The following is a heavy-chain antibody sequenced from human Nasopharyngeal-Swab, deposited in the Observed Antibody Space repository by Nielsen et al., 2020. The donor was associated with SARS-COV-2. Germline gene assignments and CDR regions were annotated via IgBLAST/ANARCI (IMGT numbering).Heavy chain of an antibody. CDR3: ATGAFDI. V-gene: IGHV3-30-3*01. Sequence: GSLKISCAASGFTFSSYAMHWVRQAPGKGLEWVAVISYDGSNKYYADSVKGRFTISRDNSKNTLYLQMNSLRAEDTAVYYCATGAFDIWGQGTMVTVSS. CDR1: GFTFSSYA. J-gene: IGHJ3*02. CDR2: ISYDGSNK.